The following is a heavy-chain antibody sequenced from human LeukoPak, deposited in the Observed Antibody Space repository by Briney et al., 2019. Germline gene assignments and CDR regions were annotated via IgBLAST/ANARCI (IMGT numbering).Heavy chain of an antibody. Sequence: SSETLSLTCTVSGGSIRSYYWSWIRQPAGKGLEWIGRIYFSGSTNYNPSLKSRVTMSVDTSKNQFSPRLSPVTAADTAVYYCARVAYGDYYFDYWGQGTLVTVSS. CDR3: ARVAYGDYYFDY. CDR2: IYFSGST. D-gene: IGHD4-17*01. J-gene: IGHJ4*02. V-gene: IGHV4-4*07. CDR1: GGSIRSYY.